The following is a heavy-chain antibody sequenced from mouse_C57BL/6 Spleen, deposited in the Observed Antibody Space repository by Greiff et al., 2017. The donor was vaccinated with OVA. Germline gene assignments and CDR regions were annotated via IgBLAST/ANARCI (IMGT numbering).Heavy chain of an antibody. Sequence: LQESGPGLVQPSQSLSITCTVSGFSLTSYGVHWVRQSPGKGLEWLGVIWRGGSTDYNAAFMSRLSITQDNSKSQVFYKMNSLQADDTAIYYCAKMFLNDGNPVWGTGTTVTVAS. V-gene: IGHV2-5*01. CDR3: AKMFLNDGNPV. D-gene: IGHD2-1*01. CDR1: GFSLTSYG. CDR2: IWRGGST. J-gene: IGHJ1*03.